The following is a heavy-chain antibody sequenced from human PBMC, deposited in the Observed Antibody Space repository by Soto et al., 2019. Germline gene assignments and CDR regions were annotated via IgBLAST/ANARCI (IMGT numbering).Heavy chain of an antibody. V-gene: IGHV3-7*01. CDR3: ATSPVRPDDAFHI. CDR2: INHDGTDQ. Sequence: GGSLRLSCAASGFTFSGYAMSWVRQAPGKGLDWVAVINHDGTDQYYVDSEKGRFTISRDNAKNSLFLHMSSLRAEDTAVYYCATSPVRPDDAFHIWGQGTMVT. CDR1: GFTFSGYA. J-gene: IGHJ3*02.